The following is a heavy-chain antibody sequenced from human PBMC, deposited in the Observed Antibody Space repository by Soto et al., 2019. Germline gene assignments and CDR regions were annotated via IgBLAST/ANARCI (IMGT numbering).Heavy chain of an antibody. J-gene: IGHJ6*02. V-gene: IGHV3-30*18. CDR2: ISYDGSNK. Sequence: GGSLRLSCAASGFTFSSYGMHWVRQAPGKWLEWVAVISYDGSNKYYADSVKGRFTISRDNSKNTLYLQMNSLRAEDTAVYYCAKELWFGELLSSDYYYYGMDVWGQGXTVTVYS. CDR1: GFTFSSYG. CDR3: AKELWFGELLSSDYYYYGMDV. D-gene: IGHD3-10*01.